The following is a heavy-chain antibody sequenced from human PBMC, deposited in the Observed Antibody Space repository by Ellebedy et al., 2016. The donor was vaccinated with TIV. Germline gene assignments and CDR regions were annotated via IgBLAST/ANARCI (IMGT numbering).Heavy chain of an antibody. Sequence: GESQKISCAASGFTFSSYAMSWVRQAPGKGLEWVAGFSDNTYYADSVRGRFTISRDNSQTTLYLQMNSLRAEDTAIYYCARGRSGTYIHHAFDYWGQGALVTVSS. CDR2: FSDNT. CDR1: GFTFSSYA. CDR3: ARGRSGTYIHHAFDY. J-gene: IGHJ4*02. V-gene: IGHV3-23*01. D-gene: IGHD1-14*01.